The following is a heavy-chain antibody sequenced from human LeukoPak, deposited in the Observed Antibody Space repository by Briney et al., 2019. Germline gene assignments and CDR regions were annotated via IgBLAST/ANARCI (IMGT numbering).Heavy chain of an antibody. CDR3: AREGAEGGYDPYIRSY. D-gene: IGHD5-12*01. CDR1: GYTFTSYD. CDR2: MNPNSGNT. Sequence: GASVKVSCKASGYTFTSYDINWVRQATGQGLEWMGWMNPNSGNTGYAQKFQGRVTITRNTSISTAYMELSSLRSEDTAVYYCAREGAEGGYDPYIRSYWGQGTLVTVSS. V-gene: IGHV1-8*03. J-gene: IGHJ4*02.